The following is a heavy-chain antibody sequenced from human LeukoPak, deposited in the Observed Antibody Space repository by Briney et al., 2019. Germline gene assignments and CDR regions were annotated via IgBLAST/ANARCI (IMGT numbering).Heavy chain of an antibody. CDR3: ARATYRYYYDSSGYGDY. CDR2: IYSGGGT. V-gene: IGHV3-66*01. CDR1: GFTVSSNY. Sequence: PGGSLRLSCAASGFTVSSNYMTWVRQAPGKGLEWVSVIYSGGGTYYADSVKGRFTISKDSSKNTLYLQMNSLRVEDTAVYYCARATYRYYYDSSGYGDYWGQGTLVTVSS. J-gene: IGHJ4*02. D-gene: IGHD3-22*01.